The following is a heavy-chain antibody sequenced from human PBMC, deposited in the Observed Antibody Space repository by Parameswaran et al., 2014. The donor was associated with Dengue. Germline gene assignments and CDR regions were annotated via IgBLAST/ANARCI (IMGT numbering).Heavy chain of an antibody. J-gene: IGHJ4*02. Sequence: WIRQPPGKGLEWIGSIYYSGSTYYNPSLKSRVTISVDTSKNQFSLKLSSVTAADTAVYYCASLGDIVATIGALNFDYWGQGTLVTVSS. CDR3: ASLGDIVATIGALNFDY. D-gene: IGHD5-12*01. V-gene: IGHV4-39*01. CDR2: IYYSGST.